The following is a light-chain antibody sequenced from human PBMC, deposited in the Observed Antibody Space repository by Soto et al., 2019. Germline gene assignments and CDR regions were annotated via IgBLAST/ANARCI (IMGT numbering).Light chain of an antibody. J-gene: IGKJ2*01. CDR1: PTVDSTY. CDR2: RAS. CDR3: QQYDSSSPLYT. Sequence: EVVLTQSPGTLSLSPGERATLSCRASPTVDSTYLAWYQQKPGQAPRLLIYRASSRAAGVRDRFSGSWSGSDFTLTISKLYPEDFAVYYCQQYDSSSPLYTFGQGTNLEIK. V-gene: IGKV3-20*01.